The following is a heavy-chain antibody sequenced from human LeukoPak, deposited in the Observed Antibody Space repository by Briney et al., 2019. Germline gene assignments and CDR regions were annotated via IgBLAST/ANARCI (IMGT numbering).Heavy chain of an antibody. D-gene: IGHD3-16*02. CDR3: ARGDYYYAYVWGSYRSFAFDY. CDR2: INPNRGGT. Sequence: GASVTLSCKPSGYTLTGYYMHWVRQAPAQGLEWMGWINPNRGGTNYAQKFQGRVTINRDTSISTAYMARSRLRSDDTAVYYCARGDYYYAYVWGSYRSFAFDYWGQGTLVTASS. V-gene: IGHV1-2*02. J-gene: IGHJ4*02. CDR1: GYTLTGYY.